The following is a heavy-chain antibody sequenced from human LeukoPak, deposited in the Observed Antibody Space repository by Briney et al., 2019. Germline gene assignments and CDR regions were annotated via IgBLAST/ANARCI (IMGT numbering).Heavy chain of an antibody. Sequence: PGGSLRLSCAASGFTVSTYYMTWVRQAPGKGLEWVSYISSSGSTIYYADSVKGRFTISRDNAKNSLYLQMNSLRAEDTAVYYCARERIYDFWSGYYIDYWGQGTLVTVSS. CDR3: ARERIYDFWSGYYIDY. CDR1: GFTVSTYY. D-gene: IGHD3-3*01. V-gene: IGHV3-11*04. CDR2: ISSSGSTI. J-gene: IGHJ4*02.